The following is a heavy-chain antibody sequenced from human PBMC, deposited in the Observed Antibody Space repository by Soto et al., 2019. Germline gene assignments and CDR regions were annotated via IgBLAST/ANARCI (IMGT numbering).Heavy chain of an antibody. CDR2: INAYNGNT. D-gene: IGHD3-10*01. CDR1: GYTFTSYG. V-gene: IGHV1-18*01. CDR3: ARSSYYYGSGPIDY. J-gene: IGHJ4*02. Sequence: VASVKVSCKASGYTFTSYGMNWVRQAPGQGLEWMGWINAYNGNTNYAQKLQGRVTMTTDTSTSTAYMELSSLRSEDTAVYYCARSSYYYGSGPIDYWGQGTLVTVSS.